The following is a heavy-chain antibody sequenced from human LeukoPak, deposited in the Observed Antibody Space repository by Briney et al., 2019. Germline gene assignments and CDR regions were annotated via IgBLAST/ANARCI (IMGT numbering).Heavy chain of an antibody. Sequence: GGSLRLSCAASGFTFSSYWMHWVRQAPGKGLVWVSRINSDGSSTSYADSVKGRFTLSRDNAKNTLYLQMNSLRAEDTAVYYCARVEVVAAAGTGLDYWGQGTLVTVSS. CDR1: GFTFSSYW. CDR3: ARVEVVAAAGTGLDY. V-gene: IGHV3-74*01. J-gene: IGHJ4*02. CDR2: INSDGSST. D-gene: IGHD6-13*01.